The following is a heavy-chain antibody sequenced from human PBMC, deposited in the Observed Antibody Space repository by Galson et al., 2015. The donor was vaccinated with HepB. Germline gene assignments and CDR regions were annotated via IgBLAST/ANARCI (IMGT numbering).Heavy chain of an antibody. J-gene: IGHJ4*02. CDR1: GYTFTSYG. Sequence: SVKVSCKASGYTFTSYGFSWVRQAPGKGLEWMGWISANNGHTNYTQKLQGRVTMTTDTSTSTAYMELRSLRSDDTAVYYCARALFRTPTAAGMVSGAYWGQGTLGTVSS. CDR3: ARALFRTPTAAGMVSGAY. CDR2: ISANNGHT. D-gene: IGHD6-13*01. V-gene: IGHV1-18*04.